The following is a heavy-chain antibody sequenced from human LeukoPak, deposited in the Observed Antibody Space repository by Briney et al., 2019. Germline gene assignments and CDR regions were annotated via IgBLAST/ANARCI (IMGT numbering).Heavy chain of an antibody. CDR3: ARGAYYYED. Sequence: GGSLRLSCAASGFIFSQYSMNWVRQAPGKGLEWVSHIRSSSETFYADSVKGRFTISRDNAKNSLYLQMNSLRAEDTAVYYCARGAYYYEDWGQGTLVTVSS. V-gene: IGHV3-48*01. CDR1: GFIFSQYS. CDR2: IRSSSET. D-gene: IGHD3-22*01. J-gene: IGHJ4*02.